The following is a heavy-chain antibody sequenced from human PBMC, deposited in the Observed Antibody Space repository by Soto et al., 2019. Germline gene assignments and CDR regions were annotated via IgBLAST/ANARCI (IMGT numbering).Heavy chain of an antibody. CDR3: TTVGYDILTGYGDYFDY. V-gene: IGHV3-15*07. Sequence: SVSNAWMNWVRQAPGKGLEWVGRIKSKTDGGTTDYAAPVKGRFTISRDDSKNTLYLQMNSLKTEDTAVYYCTTVGYDILTGYGDYFDYWGQGTLVTVSS. J-gene: IGHJ4*02. CDR2: IKSKTDGGTT. D-gene: IGHD3-9*01. CDR1: SVSNAW.